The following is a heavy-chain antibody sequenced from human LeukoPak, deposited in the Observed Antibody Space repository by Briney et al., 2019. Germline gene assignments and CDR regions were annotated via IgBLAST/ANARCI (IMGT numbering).Heavy chain of an antibody. CDR3: ARDTPDIVGSGWYMIGGAFDI. CDR2: ISYSGST. D-gene: IGHD6-19*01. Sequence: SESLSLACTVSGGSISSSSYDWGWIRQPPGKGLEWIGRISYSGSTYYNPSLTTRVTISVDTTKNAFSLKLSSVTAADTAVYYCARDTPDIVGSGWYMIGGAFDIWGQGTMVTVSS. V-gene: IGHV4-39*07. CDR1: GGSISSSSYD. J-gene: IGHJ3*02.